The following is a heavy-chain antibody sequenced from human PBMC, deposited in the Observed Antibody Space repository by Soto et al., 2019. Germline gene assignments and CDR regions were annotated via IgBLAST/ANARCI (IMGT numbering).Heavy chain of an antibody. Sequence: EASVKVSCKASRGTISIHAISWVRQAPGQGLEWMGGIIPIFGTANYAQKFQGRVTITADESTSTAYMELSSLRSEDTAVYYCARGNTVPDYWGQGTLVTVSS. D-gene: IGHD4-17*01. CDR2: IIPIFGTA. J-gene: IGHJ4*02. CDR1: RGTISIHA. V-gene: IGHV1-69*13. CDR3: ARGNTVPDY.